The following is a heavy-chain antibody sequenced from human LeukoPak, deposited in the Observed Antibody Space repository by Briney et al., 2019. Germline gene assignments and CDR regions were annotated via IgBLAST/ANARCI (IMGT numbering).Heavy chain of an antibody. V-gene: IGHV4-38-2*02. CDR2: IYHSGST. CDR1: GYSISSAYY. J-gene: IGHJ4*02. Sequence: PSETLSLTCTVSGYSISSAYYWGWIRQPPGKGLEWIGNIYHSGSTYYNSSLKSRVTISVDMSKHQFSLKLRSVTAADTAVYYCARVRFAEGYFDYWGQGTLVTVSS. CDR3: ARVRFAEGYFDY. D-gene: IGHD3-10*01.